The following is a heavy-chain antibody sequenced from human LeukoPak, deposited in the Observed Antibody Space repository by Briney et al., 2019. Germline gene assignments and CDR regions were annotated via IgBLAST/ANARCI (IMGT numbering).Heavy chain of an antibody. D-gene: IGHD3-10*01. Sequence: SETLSLTCTVSGDSISSYYWSWIRQPPGKGLEWIGYIYYSGSTNYNPSLKSRVTISVDTSKNQFSLKLSSVTAADTAVYYCAREQDVLNISGFDIWGQGTMVTVSS. CDR2: IYYSGST. CDR3: AREQDVLNISGFDI. V-gene: IGHV4-59*01. CDR1: GDSISSYY. J-gene: IGHJ3*02.